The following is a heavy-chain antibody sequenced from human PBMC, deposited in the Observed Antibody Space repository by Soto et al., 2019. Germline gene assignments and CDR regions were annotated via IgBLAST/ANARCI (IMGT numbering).Heavy chain of an antibody. CDR2: ISYDGRHI. D-gene: IGHD4-17*01. CDR3: ARDVSDYVLDV. J-gene: IGHJ6*02. Sequence: QLHLVESGGGVVQPGNSLRLSCTASGFIFSNYAMHWVRQAPGKGLEWVALISYDGRHIYYADSVKGRFAISRDNSKNTLDLVMKCLRREDTAMYYCARDVSDYVLDVWGQGTTVNVSS. V-gene: IGHV3-30*09. CDR1: GFIFSNYA.